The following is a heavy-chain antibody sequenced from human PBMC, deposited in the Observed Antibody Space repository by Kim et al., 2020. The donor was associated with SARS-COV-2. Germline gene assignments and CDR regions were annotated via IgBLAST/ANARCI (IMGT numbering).Heavy chain of an antibody. V-gene: IGHV4-39*01. Sequence: THYNPSLKSRLTISVDTSKNQFSLKLNSVTAADTAVYYCARQRTSGWYNYWGQGTLVTVSS. J-gene: IGHJ4*02. CDR2: T. D-gene: IGHD6-19*01. CDR3: ARQRTSGWYNY.